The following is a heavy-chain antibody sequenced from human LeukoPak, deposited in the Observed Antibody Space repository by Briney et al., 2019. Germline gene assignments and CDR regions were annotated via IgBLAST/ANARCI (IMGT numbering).Heavy chain of an antibody. CDR3: VRSHGAY. V-gene: IGHV4-39*01. CDR2: MSDSGTS. CDR1: GVSVSSSSYF. D-gene: IGHD4-17*01. Sequence: SETLSLTCAASGVSVSSSSYFWGWIRQPPGKGLEWIGLMSDSGTSSYHPTVESPFTRSVYMSKNYFSMKLPSATAPALSDYFCVRSHGAYWGEGALVIVSS. J-gene: IGHJ4*02.